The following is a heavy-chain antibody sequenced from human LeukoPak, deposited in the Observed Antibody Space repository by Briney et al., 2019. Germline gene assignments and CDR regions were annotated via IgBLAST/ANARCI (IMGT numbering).Heavy chain of an antibody. V-gene: IGHV3-7*01. Sequence: TGGSLRLSCAASGFTFSSCWMSWVRQAPGKGLEWVANIKQDGSEKYYVDSVKGRFTISRDNAKNSLYLQMNSLRAEDTAVYYCARGRLYYDILTGYIGLDPWGQGTLVTVSS. D-gene: IGHD3-9*01. CDR2: IKQDGSEK. CDR1: GFTFSSCW. CDR3: ARGRLYYDILTGYIGLDP. J-gene: IGHJ5*02.